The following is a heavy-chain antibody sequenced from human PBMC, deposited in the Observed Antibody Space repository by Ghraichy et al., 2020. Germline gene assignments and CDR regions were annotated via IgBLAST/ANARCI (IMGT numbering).Heavy chain of an antibody. CDR1: GYTFTSYA. V-gene: IGHV7-4-1*02. CDR3: AREGYSSSSLYYYMDV. Sequence: ASVKVSCKASGYTFTSYAMNWVRQAPGQGLEWMGWINTNTGNPTYAQGFTGRFVFSLDTSVSTAYLQISSLKAEDTAVYYCAREGYSSSSLYYYMDVWGKGTTVTVSS. CDR2: INTNTGNP. J-gene: IGHJ6*03. D-gene: IGHD6-6*01.